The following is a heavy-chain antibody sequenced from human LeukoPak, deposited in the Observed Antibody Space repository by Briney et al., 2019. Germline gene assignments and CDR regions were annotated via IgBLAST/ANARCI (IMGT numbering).Heavy chain of an antibody. D-gene: IGHD3-22*01. CDR2: IYPGDSDT. CDR1: GYSFTSYW. V-gene: IGHV5-51*01. CDR3: ARRPSSALNYYYYGMDV. J-gene: IGHJ6*02. Sequence: GESLQISCKGSGYSFTSYWIGWVRQMPGKGLEWMGIIYPGDSDTRYSPSFQGQVTISADKSISTAYLQWSSLKASDTAMYYCARRPSSALNYYYYGMDVWGQGTTVTVSS.